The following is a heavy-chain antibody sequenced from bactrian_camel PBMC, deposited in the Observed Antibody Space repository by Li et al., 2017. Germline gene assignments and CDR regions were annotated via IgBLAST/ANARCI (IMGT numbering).Heavy chain of an antibody. Sequence: QVQLVESGGGSVQAGGSLTLSCTGTVDVSKTRWTGWFRQALGKEREGVACIYAGAGRTAYADSVKGRFTISQDNAKNTLYLQMNSLKPEDTAMYYCARCRSNLIWSLAERDYNYRGQGTQVTVSS. CDR2: IYAGAGRT. CDR1: VDVSKTRW. J-gene: IGHJ4*01. CDR3: ARCRSNLIWSLAERDYNY. D-gene: IGHD8*01. V-gene: IGHV3S1*01.